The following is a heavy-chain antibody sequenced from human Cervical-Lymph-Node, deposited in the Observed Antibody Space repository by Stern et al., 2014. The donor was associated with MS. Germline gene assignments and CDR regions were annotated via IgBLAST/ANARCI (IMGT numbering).Heavy chain of an antibody. J-gene: IGHJ4*02. CDR1: GFTFSSYW. Sequence: EVQLVESGGALVQPGGSLRLSCAASGFTFSSYWMHWVRQAPGQGLEWVSRIKRDGSNTDYADSGKGRFTISRDNGKNTVFLQMNSRRAEDTAVYYCARICGGTACNVNSWGQGTLVTVSS. D-gene: IGHD2-15*01. CDR3: ARICGGTACNVNS. V-gene: IGHV3-74*02. CDR2: IKRDGSNT.